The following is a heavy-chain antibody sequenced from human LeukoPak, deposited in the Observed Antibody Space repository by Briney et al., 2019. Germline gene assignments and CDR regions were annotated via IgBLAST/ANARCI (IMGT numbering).Heavy chain of an antibody. CDR3: AKEAIIASAFDI. J-gene: IGHJ3*02. D-gene: IGHD6-13*01. V-gene: IGHV3-9*03. Sequence: PGRSLRLSCAASGFTFDDYAMHWVRQAPGKGLEWVSGISWNSGSIGYADSVKGRFTISRDNAKNSLYLQMNSLRAEDMALYYRAKEAIIASAFDIWGQGTMVTVSS. CDR1: GFTFDDYA. CDR2: ISWNSGSI.